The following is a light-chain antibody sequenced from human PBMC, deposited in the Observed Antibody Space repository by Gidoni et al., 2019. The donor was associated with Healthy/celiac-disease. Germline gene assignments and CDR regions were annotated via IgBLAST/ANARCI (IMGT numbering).Light chain of an antibody. CDR2: GAS. J-gene: IGKJ3*01. CDR3: QQYGSSPLT. Sequence: EIVLTQSPGTLSLSPGERATLSCRASQSVSSSYLAWSQQKPGQAPRLLIYGASSRATGIPDRFSGSGSGTDFTLTISRLEPEDFAVYYCQQYGSSPLTFXPXTKVDIK. CDR1: QSVSSSY. V-gene: IGKV3-20*01.